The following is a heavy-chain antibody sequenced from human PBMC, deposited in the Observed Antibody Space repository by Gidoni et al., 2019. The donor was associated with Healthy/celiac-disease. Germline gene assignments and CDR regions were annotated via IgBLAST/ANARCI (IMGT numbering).Heavy chain of an antibody. J-gene: IGHJ5*02. Sequence: EVQLVESGGGLVQPGGSLKLSCAASGFTFSGSAMHWVRQASGKGLEWVGRIRSKANSYATAYAASVKGRFTISRDDSKNTAYLQMNSLKTEDTAVYYCTRQRDYYDSSGYYWFDPWGQGTLVTVSS. CDR1: GFTFSGSA. CDR2: IRSKANSYAT. CDR3: TRQRDYYDSSGYYWFDP. V-gene: IGHV3-73*02. D-gene: IGHD3-22*01.